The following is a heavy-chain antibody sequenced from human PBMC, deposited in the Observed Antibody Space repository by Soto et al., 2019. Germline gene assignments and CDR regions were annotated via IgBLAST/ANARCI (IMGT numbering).Heavy chain of an antibody. CDR3: AKGSIEYSASIDY. CDR1: GFSFSSYA. CDR2: ISGSGGSP. D-gene: IGHD4-4*01. Sequence: EVQLLESGGDLVQPGESLRLSCEASGFSFSSYAMIWVRQAPGKGLEWVSVISGSGGSPYFADSVKGRFTISRDNSKNMLYLEMSSLRAEDTAIYFCAKGSIEYSASIDYWGQGTLVIVSS. J-gene: IGHJ4*02. V-gene: IGHV3-23*01.